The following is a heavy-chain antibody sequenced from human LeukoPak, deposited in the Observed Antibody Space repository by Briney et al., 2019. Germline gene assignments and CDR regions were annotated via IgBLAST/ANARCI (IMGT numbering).Heavy chain of an antibody. D-gene: IGHD2-15*01. CDR1: GGSISSSNW. CDR2: IYHSGST. J-gene: IGHJ4*02. Sequence: PSETLSLTCAVSGGSISSSNWWSWVRPPPGKGLEWIGEIYHSGSTNYNPSLKSRVTISVDKSKNQFSLKLSSVTAADTAVYYCARDGYCSGGSCYSYDYWGQGTLVTVSS. CDR3: ARDGYCSGGSCYSYDY. V-gene: IGHV4-4*02.